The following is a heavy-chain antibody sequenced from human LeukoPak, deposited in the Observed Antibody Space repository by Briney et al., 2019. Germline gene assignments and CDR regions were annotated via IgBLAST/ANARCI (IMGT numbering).Heavy chain of an antibody. V-gene: IGHV3-21*01. D-gene: IGHD6-19*01. Sequence: GGSLRLSCAASGFTFSAYWMNWVRQAPGKGLEWVSSISSSSSYIYYADSVKGRFTISRDNAKNSLYLQMNSLRAENTAVYYCARDSSGPTRPFDYWGQGTLVTVSS. J-gene: IGHJ4*02. CDR3: ARDSSGPTRPFDY. CDR2: ISSSSSYI. CDR1: GFTFSAYW.